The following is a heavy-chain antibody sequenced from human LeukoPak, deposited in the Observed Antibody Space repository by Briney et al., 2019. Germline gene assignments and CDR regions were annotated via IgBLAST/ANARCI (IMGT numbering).Heavy chain of an antibody. J-gene: IGHJ4*02. Sequence: GASVKVSCKASGYTFTSYYMHWVRQAPGQGLEWMGIINPSGGSTSYAQKFQGRVTMTRDMSTSTVYMELSSLRSEDTAIYYCARAGKVTGGFDYWGQGTLVTVSS. D-gene: IGHD7-27*01. CDR2: INPSGGST. CDR3: ARAGKVTGGFDY. CDR1: GYTFTSYY. V-gene: IGHV1-46*01.